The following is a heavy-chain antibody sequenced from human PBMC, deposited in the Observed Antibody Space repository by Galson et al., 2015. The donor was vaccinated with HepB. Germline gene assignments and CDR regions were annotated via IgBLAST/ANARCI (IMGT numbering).Heavy chain of an antibody. CDR3: ARESTNTRGFDP. V-gene: IGHV4-4*02. CDR2: IYHSGRT. D-gene: IGHD5-24*01. J-gene: IGHJ5*02. Sequence: IYHSGRTNYNPSLRNRLTISVDKSKNQFSLKLTSVTAADTAVYYCARESTNTRGFDPWGQGTLVTVSS.